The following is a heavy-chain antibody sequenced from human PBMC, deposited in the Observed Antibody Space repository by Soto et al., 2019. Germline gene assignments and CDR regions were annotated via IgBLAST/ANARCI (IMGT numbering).Heavy chain of an antibody. CDR2: ITGGGGRT. CDR1: GFTFNSFA. Sequence: HPGGSLSLSCAASGFTFNSFAMTWVRQAPGKGLEWVSLITGGGGRTYYADSVKGRFTASRDNSKNTVYLQMNSLRAEDTAIYYCAKDSRKNNWTPDFWGQGTLVTGS. D-gene: IGHD3-3*01. CDR3: AKDSRKNNWTPDF. J-gene: IGHJ4*02. V-gene: IGHV3-23*01.